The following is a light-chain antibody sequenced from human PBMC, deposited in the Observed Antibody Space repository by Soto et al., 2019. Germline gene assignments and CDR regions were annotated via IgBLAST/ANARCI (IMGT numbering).Light chain of an antibody. CDR1: QSVSNRY. J-gene: IGKJ5*01. CDR2: GAS. Sequence: EILLTRSPGTLSFSPGERATLSCRASQSVSNRYLAWYQQKSGQAPRLLISGASSRATGIPDRFSGSGSGTDFTLTITRLEPEDFALYYCQQYGGSPITFGLGTRLEIK. V-gene: IGKV3-20*01. CDR3: QQYGGSPIT.